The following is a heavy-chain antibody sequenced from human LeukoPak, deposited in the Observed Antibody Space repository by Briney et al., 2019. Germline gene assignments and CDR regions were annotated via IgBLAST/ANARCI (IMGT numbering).Heavy chain of an antibody. CDR1: GGTFSSYA. J-gene: IGHJ6*03. CDR3: ARVAWVGELHYMDV. CDR2: SIPLFGTA. V-gene: IGHV1-69*13. Sequence: SVKVSCKASGGTFSSYAINWVRQAPGQGLEWMGGSIPLFGTANSAQRFQGRVTITADESTSTVYMELNSLRSDDTAVYYCARVAWVGELHYMDVWGKGTAVTVSS. D-gene: IGHD3-16*01.